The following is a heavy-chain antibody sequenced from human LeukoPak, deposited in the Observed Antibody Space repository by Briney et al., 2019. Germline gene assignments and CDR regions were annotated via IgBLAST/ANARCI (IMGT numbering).Heavy chain of an antibody. CDR1: GFTFSSYE. CDR3: ATWGRGYGDVPDDFDI. D-gene: IGHD4-17*01. CDR2: VSYNGGAT. J-gene: IGHJ3*02. V-gene: IGHV3-64*02. Sequence: GGSLRLSCAASGFTFSSYEMNWVRQAPGKGLEYVSVVSYNGGATYYADSVKGRFTVSRDNSKNTLYLHMGNLRPEDMAVYYCATWGRGYGDVPDDFDIWGQGTMVIVSS.